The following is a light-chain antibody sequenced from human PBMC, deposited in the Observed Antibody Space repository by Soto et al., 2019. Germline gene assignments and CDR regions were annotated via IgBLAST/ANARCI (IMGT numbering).Light chain of an antibody. CDR1: SSDVGDYNY. Sequence: QSALTQPASVSGSPGQSITISCTGNSSDVGDYNYVSWYQQHPGKAPKLMIYEVSNRPSGVSNRFSGSKSGNTASLTISGLQAEDEDDYYCSSYTSSNTGVFGGGTKVTVL. J-gene: IGLJ3*02. CDR2: EVS. CDR3: SSYTSSNTGV. V-gene: IGLV2-14*01.